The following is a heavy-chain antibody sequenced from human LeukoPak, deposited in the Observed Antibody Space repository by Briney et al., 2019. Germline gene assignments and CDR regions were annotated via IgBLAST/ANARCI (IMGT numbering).Heavy chain of an antibody. Sequence: GGSLRLSCAAYGFTFSSYSMNWVRQAPGKGLEWVSYISSSSSTIYYADSVKGRFTISRDNAKSSLYLQMNSLRAEDTAVYYCARGSSSPDYWGQGTLVTVSS. V-gene: IGHV3-48*01. CDR2: ISSSSSTI. CDR1: GFTFSSYS. CDR3: ARGSSSPDY. D-gene: IGHD6-6*01. J-gene: IGHJ4*02.